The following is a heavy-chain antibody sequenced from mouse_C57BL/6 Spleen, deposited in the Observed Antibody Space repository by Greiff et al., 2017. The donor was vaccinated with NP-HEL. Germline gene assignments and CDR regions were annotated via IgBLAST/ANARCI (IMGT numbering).Heavy chain of an antibody. D-gene: IGHD1-1*01. CDR2: IYPGGGYT. V-gene: IGHV1-63*01. Sequence: VQLQQSGAELVRPGTSVKMSCKASGYTFTNYWIGWAKQRPGHGLEWIGDIYPGGGYTNYNEKFKGKATLTADKSSSTAYMHFSSLTSEDSAIYYCARYATVVAVDYAMDYWGQGTSVTVSS. J-gene: IGHJ4*01. CDR3: ARYATVVAVDYAMDY. CDR1: GYTFTNYW.